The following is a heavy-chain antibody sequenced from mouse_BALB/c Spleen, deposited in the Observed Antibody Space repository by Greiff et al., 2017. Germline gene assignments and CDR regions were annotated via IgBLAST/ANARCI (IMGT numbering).Heavy chain of an antibody. Sequence: EVQGVEPGGGLVQPGGSRKLSCAASGFTFSSFGMHWVRQAPEKGLEWVAYISSGSSTIYYADTVKGRFTISRDNPKNTLFLQLTSLRSEDAAMYYCARNYYGSSYAYFDVWGAGTTVTVSS. J-gene: IGHJ1*01. V-gene: IGHV5-17*02. CDR1: GFTFSSFG. CDR2: ISSGSSTI. CDR3: ARNYYGSSYAYFDV. D-gene: IGHD1-1*01.